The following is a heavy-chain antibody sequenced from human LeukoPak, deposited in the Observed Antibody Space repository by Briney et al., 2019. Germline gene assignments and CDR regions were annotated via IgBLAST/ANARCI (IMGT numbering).Heavy chain of an antibody. Sequence: GGSLRLSCAASGFTVSSNYMSWVRQAPGKGLEWVSVIYSGGSTYYADSVKGRFTISRDNSKNTLYLQMNSLRAEDTAVYYCARVMAVAGNYYYYYYMDVWGKGTTVTISS. CDR3: ARVMAVAGNYYYYYYMDV. CDR1: GFTVSSNY. J-gene: IGHJ6*03. D-gene: IGHD6-19*01. V-gene: IGHV3-53*01. CDR2: IYSGGST.